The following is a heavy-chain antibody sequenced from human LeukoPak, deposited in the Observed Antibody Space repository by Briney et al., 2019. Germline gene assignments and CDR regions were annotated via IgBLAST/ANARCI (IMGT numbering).Heavy chain of an antibody. Sequence: PGGSLRLSCAASGFTVSSYSMNWVRQAPGKGLEWVSSISSTSSYIYYADSVKGRFTISRDNAKNSLYLQMNSLRAEDTAVYYCARALGGSYGIDYWGQGTLVTVSS. V-gene: IGHV3-21*01. CDR1: GFTVSSYS. CDR2: ISSTSSYI. J-gene: IGHJ4*02. D-gene: IGHD1-26*01. CDR3: ARALGGSYGIDY.